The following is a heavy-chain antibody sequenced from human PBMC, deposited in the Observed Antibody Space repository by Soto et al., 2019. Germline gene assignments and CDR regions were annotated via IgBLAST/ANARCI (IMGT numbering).Heavy chain of an antibody. Sequence: QVQLVQSGAEVKKPGSSVKVSCKASGGTFSSYAISWVRQSPGQGLEWMGGIIPVFGTPNYAQKFPSRVTSTADKPTSTGYVALGSLRSEDTAVYYSARDHYDILTGYQSHRYYYAMDVWGHGTTVTVSS. CDR1: GGTFSSYA. J-gene: IGHJ6*02. CDR3: ARDHYDILTGYQSHRYYYAMDV. D-gene: IGHD3-9*01. CDR2: IIPVFGTP. V-gene: IGHV1-69*06.